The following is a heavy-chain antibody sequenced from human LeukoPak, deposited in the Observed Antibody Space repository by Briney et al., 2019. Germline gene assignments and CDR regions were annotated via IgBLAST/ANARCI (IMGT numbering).Heavy chain of an antibody. D-gene: IGHD3-16*02. Sequence: PGGSLRLSCAASGFTFSSYGMHWVRQAPGKGLEWVAFIRYDGSNEYYADSVKGRFTISRDNSKNTLYLQMNSLRAEDTAVYYCAHLYVWGSYRYLFDYWGQGTLVTVSS. J-gene: IGHJ4*02. CDR1: GFTFSSYG. CDR3: AHLYVWGSYRYLFDY. CDR2: IRYDGSNE. V-gene: IGHV3-30*02.